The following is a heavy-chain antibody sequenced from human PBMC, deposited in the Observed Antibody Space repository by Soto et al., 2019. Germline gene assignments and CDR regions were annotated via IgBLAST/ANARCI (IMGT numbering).Heavy chain of an antibody. CDR1: GYTFTSYA. J-gene: IGHJ6*02. Sequence: QVQLVQSGAEVKKPGASVKVSCKASGYTFTSYAMHWVRQAPGQRLKWMGWINAGNGNTKYSQMFQGRVTITRDTSASTAYMELSSLRSEDTAVYYCASSYYYDSSGYSSLYYYYGMDVWGQGTTVTVSS. V-gene: IGHV1-3*01. D-gene: IGHD3-22*01. CDR3: ASSYYYDSSGYSSLYYYYGMDV. CDR2: INAGNGNT.